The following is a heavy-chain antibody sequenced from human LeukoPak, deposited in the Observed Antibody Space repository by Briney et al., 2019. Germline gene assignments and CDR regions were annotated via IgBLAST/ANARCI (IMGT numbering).Heavy chain of an antibody. CDR3: ARDGGYSYGYGYYYYGMDV. J-gene: IGHJ6*02. Sequence: PGRSLRLSCAASGFTFDDYAMHWVRQAPGKGLEWVSGISWNSGSIGYADSVKGRFTISRDNAKNSLYLQMNSLRAEDTAVYYCARDGGYSYGYGYYYYGMDVWGQGTTVTVSS. CDR2: ISWNSGSI. CDR1: GFTFDDYA. D-gene: IGHD5-18*01. V-gene: IGHV3-9*01.